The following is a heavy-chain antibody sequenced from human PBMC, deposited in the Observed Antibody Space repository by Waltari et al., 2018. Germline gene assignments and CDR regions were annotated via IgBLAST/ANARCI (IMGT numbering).Heavy chain of an antibody. J-gene: IGHJ4*02. CDR2: IDQSGST. CDR3: ARVSGYYDSSGYYPYFDY. Sequence: QVQLQDSGPGLVKPSGTLSLPCAVSGGSISSSPWWSWVRQPPGKGLEWIGEIDQSGSTNYNPSLKSRVTISVDKSKNQFSLKLSSVTAADTAVYYCARVSGYYDSSGYYPYFDYWGQGTLVTVSS. CDR1: GGSISSSPW. D-gene: IGHD3-22*01. V-gene: IGHV4-4*02.